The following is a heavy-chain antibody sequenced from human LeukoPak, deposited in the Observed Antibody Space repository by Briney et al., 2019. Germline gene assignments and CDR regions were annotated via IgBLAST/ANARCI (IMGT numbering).Heavy chain of an antibody. CDR3: AGARRDYGRSFDY. V-gene: IGHV4-34*01. J-gene: IGHJ4*02. D-gene: IGHD4-17*01. Sequence: SETLSLTCAVSGGSLSGYYWTWIRQPPGKGLEWIGEINHSGSTNYNPSLKSRVTISVDTSRKQFFLRLSSVTAADTAMYYCAGARRDYGRSFDYWGQGTLVTVSS. CDR1: GGSLSGYY. CDR2: INHSGST.